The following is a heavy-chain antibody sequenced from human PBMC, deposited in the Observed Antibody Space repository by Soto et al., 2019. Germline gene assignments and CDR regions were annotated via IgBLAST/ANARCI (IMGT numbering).Heavy chain of an antibody. CDR1: GFTFNDYA. D-gene: IGHD3-10*01. CDR2: ISHDGNNK. CDR3: ARVGTLVRGTYYFDY. V-gene: IGHV3-30-3*01. J-gene: IGHJ4*02. Sequence: QVQLVESGGGVVQPGRSLRLSCAASGFTFNDYAMHWVRQAPGKGLEWVAVISHDGNNKLYADSVKGRFTISRDNSKNPLYLQMNSLRAEYTAVFYCARVGTLVRGTYYFDYWGQGTLVTVPS.